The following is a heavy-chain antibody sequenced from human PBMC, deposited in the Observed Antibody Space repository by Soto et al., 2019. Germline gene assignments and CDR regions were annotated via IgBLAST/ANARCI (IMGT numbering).Heavy chain of an antibody. CDR3: VFFSCSGGLVNYYDY. D-gene: IGHD6-25*01. V-gene: IGHV4-61*01. CDR1: GGSVSSGSYY. J-gene: IGHJ4*01. Sequence: PSETLSLTCTVSGGSVSSGSYYWSWIRQPPGKGLECIGYIYYSGSTNYNPSLKSRVTISVDTSKNQFSLKLSSVTAADTAVYYCVFFSCSGGLVNYYDYSSQGTPVT. CDR2: IYYSGST.